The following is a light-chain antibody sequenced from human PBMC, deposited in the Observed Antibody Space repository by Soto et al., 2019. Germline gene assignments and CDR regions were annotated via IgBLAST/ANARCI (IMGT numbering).Light chain of an antibody. CDR1: QSISSW. V-gene: IGKV1-5*03. Sequence: DIQMTQSPSTLSASVGDRVTITCRASQSISSWLAWYQQEPGKAPKLLIYQASSLESGVPSRFSGSGSGTEITLTISSLQPDDFATYYCQQYNSYSYTFGQGTKLEIK. CDR3: QQYNSYSYT. J-gene: IGKJ2*01. CDR2: QAS.